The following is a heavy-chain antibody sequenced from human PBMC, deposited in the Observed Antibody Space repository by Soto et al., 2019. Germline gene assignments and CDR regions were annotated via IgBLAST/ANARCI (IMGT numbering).Heavy chain of an antibody. D-gene: IGHD2-2*01. V-gene: IGHV1-3*01. Sequence: ASVKVSCKASGYTFTSYAMHWVRQAPGQRLEWMGWINAGNGNTKYSQKFQGRVTISRDTSASTAYMELSSLRSEDTAVYYCAAGAVPAAGTAADYYGMDVWGQGTTVTVSS. CDR1: GYTFTSYA. CDR3: AAGAVPAAGTAADYYGMDV. J-gene: IGHJ6*02. CDR2: INAGNGNT.